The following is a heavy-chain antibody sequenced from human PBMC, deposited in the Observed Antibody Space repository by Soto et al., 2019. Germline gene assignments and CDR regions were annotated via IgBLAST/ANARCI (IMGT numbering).Heavy chain of an antibody. Sequence: ASVKVSCKASGYTFTGYYMHWVRQAPGQGLEWMGWINPNSGGTNYAQKFQGWVTMTRDTSISTAYMELSRLRSDDTAVYYCARMVTKSRTSPLDYWGQGTLVTVSS. V-gene: IGHV1-2*04. J-gene: IGHJ4*02. CDR3: ARMVTKSRTSPLDY. CDR2: INPNSGGT. CDR1: GYTFTGYY. D-gene: IGHD2-15*01.